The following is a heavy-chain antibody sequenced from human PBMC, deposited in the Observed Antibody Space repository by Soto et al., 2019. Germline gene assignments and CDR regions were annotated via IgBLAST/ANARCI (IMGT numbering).Heavy chain of an antibody. CDR1: GFTFSSYV. Sequence: QVHLVESGGGVVQPGRSLRLSCAASGFTFSSYVLHWVRQAPGKGPEWVAVVWSDGNYKYYTDSVKGRFTISRDNSKNKLYLQMNSLRAEDTAVYYCASGIEGIDYWGQGTLVTVSS. D-gene: IGHD1-1*01. V-gene: IGHV3-33*01. CDR3: ASGIEGIDY. J-gene: IGHJ4*02. CDR2: VWSDGNYK.